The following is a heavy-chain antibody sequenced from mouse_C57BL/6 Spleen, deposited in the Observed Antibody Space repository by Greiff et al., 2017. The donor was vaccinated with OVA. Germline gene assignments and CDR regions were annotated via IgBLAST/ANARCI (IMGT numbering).Heavy chain of an antibody. CDR1: GFTFSDYG. Sequence: EVKLVESGGGLVKPGGSLKLSCAASGFTFSDYGMHWVRQAPEKGLEWVAYISSGSSTIYYADTVKGRFTISRDNAKNTLFLQMTSLRSEDTAMYYCARLYYYGSSPWFAYWGQGTLVTVSA. CDR2: ISSGSSTI. V-gene: IGHV5-17*01. CDR3: ARLYYYGSSPWFAY. D-gene: IGHD1-1*01. J-gene: IGHJ3*01.